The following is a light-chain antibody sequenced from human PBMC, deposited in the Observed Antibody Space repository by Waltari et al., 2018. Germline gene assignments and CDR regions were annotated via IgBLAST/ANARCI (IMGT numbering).Light chain of an antibody. CDR3: QHYVSLPAT. CDR1: QSVSRT. V-gene: IGKV3-20*01. J-gene: IGKJ1*01. CDR2: GAS. Sequence: EIVLTQSPGTLSLSPGERATLSCRAMQSVSRTLAWYQQKPGQAPRLLIYGASTRATGIPERFSGGGSGTDFSLTISRLEPEDFAVYYCQHYVSLPATFGQGTKVEIK.